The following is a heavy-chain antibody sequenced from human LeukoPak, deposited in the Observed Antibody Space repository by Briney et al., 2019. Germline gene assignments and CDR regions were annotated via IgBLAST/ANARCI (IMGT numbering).Heavy chain of an antibody. CDR3: AREDSSVADYFDY. D-gene: IGHD3-22*01. Sequence: PSETLSLTCAVYGGSFSGYYWSWIRQPPGKGLEWIGEINHSGSTNYNPSLKSRVTISVDTSKNQFSLRLSSVTAADTAVYYCAREDSSVADYFDYWGQGTLVTVSS. J-gene: IGHJ4*02. V-gene: IGHV4-34*01. CDR1: GGSFSGYY. CDR2: INHSGST.